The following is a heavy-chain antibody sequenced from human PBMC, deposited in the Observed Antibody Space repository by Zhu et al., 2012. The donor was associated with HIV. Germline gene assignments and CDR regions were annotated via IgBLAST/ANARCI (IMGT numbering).Heavy chain of an antibody. Sequence: QVQLQESGPGLVKPSETLSLTCTVSGGSISSLHWSWIRQPPGKGLEWIGYIYYSGGTNYNPSLKSRVTISVDTSKNQFSLKLSSVTAADTAVYYCARGIVVTQGIDAFDIWGQGTMVTVSS. V-gene: IGHV4-59*11. D-gene: IGHD1-26*01. J-gene: IGHJ3*02. CDR3: ARGIVVTQGIDAFDI. CDR1: GGSISSLH. CDR2: IYYSGGT.